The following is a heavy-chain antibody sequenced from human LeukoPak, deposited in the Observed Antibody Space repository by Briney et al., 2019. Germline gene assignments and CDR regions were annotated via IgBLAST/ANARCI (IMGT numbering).Heavy chain of an antibody. D-gene: IGHD1-26*01. CDR2: MNPNSGNT. CDR1: GYTFTRYD. J-gene: IGHJ4*02. V-gene: IGHV1-8*01. CDR3: ARALLQSGSGNY. Sequence: ASVNVSCKASGYTFTRYDINWVRQATGQGLEWMGWMNPNSGNTGYAQKFQGRVTMTRNTSISTAYMELSSLRSEDTAVYYCARALLQSGSGNYWGQGTLVTVSS.